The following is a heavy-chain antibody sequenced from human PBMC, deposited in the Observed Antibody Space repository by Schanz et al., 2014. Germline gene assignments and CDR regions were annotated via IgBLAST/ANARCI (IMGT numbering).Heavy chain of an antibody. CDR1: GGSISSGGYS. CDR2: IYYSGTT. V-gene: IGHV4-30-4*07. CDR3: ARGGRTTYNYYYGMDV. J-gene: IGHJ6*02. Sequence: QVQLQESGPGLVKPSQTLSLTCAVSGGSISSGGYSWNWIRQPPGKGLKWIVYIYYSGTTYYNPALKSRVTIQVDPSKNQFPLKLSSVTAADTAVYYCARGGRTTYNYYYGMDVWGQGTTVTVSS. D-gene: IGHD1-1*01.